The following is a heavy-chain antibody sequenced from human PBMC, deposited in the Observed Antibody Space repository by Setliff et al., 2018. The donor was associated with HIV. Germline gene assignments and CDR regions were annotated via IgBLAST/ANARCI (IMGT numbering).Heavy chain of an antibody. V-gene: IGHV4-39*01. CDR2: IYYTGST. D-gene: IGHD6-19*01. CDR1: GGSIRSSNYY. Sequence: PSETLSLTCTVSGGSIRSSNYYWGWIRQPPGKGLEWIGHIYYTGSTYYNPSLKSRVTISVDTSKNQFSLELSSVTTTDTAVYYCAGYTSGWYAPYWGQGTLVTVSS. CDR3: AGYTSGWYAPY. J-gene: IGHJ4*02.